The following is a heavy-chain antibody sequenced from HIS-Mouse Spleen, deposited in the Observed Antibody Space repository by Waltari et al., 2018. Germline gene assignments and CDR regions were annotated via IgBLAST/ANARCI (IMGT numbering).Heavy chain of an antibody. V-gene: IGHV4-39*07. CDR1: GGSISSSSHY. CDR3: AREIPYSSSWYDWYFDL. CDR2: IYYSGST. Sequence: QLQLQESGAGLVKPSETLSLTCPVPGGSISSSSHYWGWIRPPPGKGREGIGSIYYSGSTYYNPSLKSRVTISVDTSKNQFSLKLSSVTAADTAVYYCAREIPYSSSWYDWYFDLWGRGTLVTVSS. J-gene: IGHJ2*01. D-gene: IGHD6-13*01.